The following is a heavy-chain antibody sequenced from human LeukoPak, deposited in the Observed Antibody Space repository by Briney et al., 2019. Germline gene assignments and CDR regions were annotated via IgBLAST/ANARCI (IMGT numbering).Heavy chain of an antibody. CDR3: ARVEPAAAGYYFDY. CDR1: GYTFTSYG. J-gene: IGHJ4*02. Sequence: ASVKVSCKASGYTFTSYGISWVRQAPGQGLEWMGWISAYNGNTNYAQKLQGRVTMTTDTSTSTAYMELRSLRSDDTAVYYRARVEPAAAGYYFDYWGQGTLVTISS. D-gene: IGHD6-13*01. V-gene: IGHV1-18*01. CDR2: ISAYNGNT.